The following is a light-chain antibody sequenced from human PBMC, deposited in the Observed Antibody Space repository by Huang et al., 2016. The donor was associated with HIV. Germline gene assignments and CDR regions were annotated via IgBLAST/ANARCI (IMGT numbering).Light chain of an antibody. Sequence: EVVMTQSPVTLSVSPGERATLSCRASQSVNNKLAWFQQKPGQAPRLLIHDASIRSTGIPYRFSGSGSGTEFTLTISSLQSEDFAVYYCQQYNNWPPWTFGQGTKVEIK. J-gene: IGKJ1*01. CDR2: DAS. V-gene: IGKV3-15*01. CDR1: QSVNNK. CDR3: QQYNNWPPWT.